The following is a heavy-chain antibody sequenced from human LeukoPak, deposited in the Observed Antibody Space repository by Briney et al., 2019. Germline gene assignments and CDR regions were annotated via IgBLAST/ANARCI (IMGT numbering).Heavy chain of an antibody. CDR3: ASPRQYYDFWSGLAFDP. D-gene: IGHD3-3*01. CDR2: IYYSGST. J-gene: IGHJ5*02. CDR1: GGSISSSSYY. V-gene: IGHV4-39*01. Sequence: SETLSLTCTVSGGSISSSSYYWGWIRQPPGKGLEWIGSIYYSGSTYYNPSLKSRVTISVDTSKSQFSLKLSSVTAADTAVYYCASPRQYYDFWSGLAFDPWGQGTLVTVSS.